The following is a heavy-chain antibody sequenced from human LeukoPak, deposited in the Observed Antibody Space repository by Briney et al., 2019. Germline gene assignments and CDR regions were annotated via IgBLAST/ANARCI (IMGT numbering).Heavy chain of an antibody. Sequence: GGSLRLSCAASGFTFSSYSMNWVRQAPGKGLEWVSSISSSSSYIYYADSVKGRFTISRDNAKNSLYLQMNSLRAEDTAVYYCARDLIVATIGCDYWGQGTLVTVSS. D-gene: IGHD5-12*01. CDR3: ARDLIVATIGCDY. J-gene: IGHJ4*02. CDR1: GFTFSSYS. V-gene: IGHV3-21*01. CDR2: ISSSSSYI.